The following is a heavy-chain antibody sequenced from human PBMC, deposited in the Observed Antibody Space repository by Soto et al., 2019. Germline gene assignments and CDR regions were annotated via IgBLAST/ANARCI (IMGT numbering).Heavy chain of an antibody. V-gene: IGHV3-23*01. CDR2: ISGSGGST. CDR1: GFTFSSYA. D-gene: IGHD4-4*01. Sequence: PGGSLRLSCAASGFTFSSYAMSWVRQAPGKGLEWVSAISGSGGSTYYADSVKGRFTISRDNSKNTLYLQMNSLRAEDTAVYYCQRYSNSRHYYYYGMDVWGQGTTVTVSS. J-gene: IGHJ6*02. CDR3: QRYSNSRHYYYYGMDV.